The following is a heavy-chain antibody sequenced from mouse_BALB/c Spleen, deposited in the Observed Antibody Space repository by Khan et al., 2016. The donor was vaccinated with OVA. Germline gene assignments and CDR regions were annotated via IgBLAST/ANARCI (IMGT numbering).Heavy chain of an antibody. CDR2: VSTGGSYT. CDR3: TRLADYYDSEGFAY. Sequence: EVQLVESGGDLVKPGGSLKLSCAASGFTFSTYGMSWVRQAPDKRLEWVATVSTGGSYTYYPDSVKGRFTISRDNAKNTLYLQMSCLRSEDTAMFYCTRLADYYDSEGFAYWGQGTLVTVSA. D-gene: IGHD1-1*01. CDR1: GFTFSTYG. J-gene: IGHJ3*01. V-gene: IGHV5-6*01.